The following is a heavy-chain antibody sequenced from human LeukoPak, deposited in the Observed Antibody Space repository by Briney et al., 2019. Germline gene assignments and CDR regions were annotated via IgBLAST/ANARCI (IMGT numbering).Heavy chain of an antibody. CDR1: GGSISSYY. CDR3: ARDLGAAAGTPWFDP. Sequence: KASETLSLTCTVSGGSISSYYWSWIRQPPGKGLEWIGYIYYSGSTNYNPSLKSRVTISVDTSKNQLSLKLSSVTAADTAVYYCARDLGAAAGTPWFDPWGQGTLVTVSS. V-gene: IGHV4-59*01. J-gene: IGHJ5*02. D-gene: IGHD6-13*01. CDR2: IYYSGST.